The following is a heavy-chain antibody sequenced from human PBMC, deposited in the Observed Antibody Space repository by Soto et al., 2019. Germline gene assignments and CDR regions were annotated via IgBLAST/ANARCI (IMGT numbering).Heavy chain of an antibody. D-gene: IGHD6-19*01. Sequence: PSETLSLTCTVSGGSISSSSYYWGWIRQPPGKGLEWIGSIYYSGSTYYNPSLKSRVTISVDTSKNQFSLKLSSVTAADTAVYYCVRSSGFLYYGMDVWGQGTTVTVS. J-gene: IGHJ6*02. CDR1: GGSISSSSYY. CDR3: VRSSGFLYYGMDV. CDR2: IYYSGST. V-gene: IGHV4-39*01.